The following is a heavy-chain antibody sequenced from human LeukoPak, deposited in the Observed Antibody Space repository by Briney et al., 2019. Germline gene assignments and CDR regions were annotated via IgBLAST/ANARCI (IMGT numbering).Heavy chain of an antibody. Sequence: AASVKVSCKASGYTFTSYYMHWVRQAPGQGLEWMGIINPSGGSTSYAQKFQGRVTMTRDMSTSTVYMELSSLRSEDTAVYYCARDFYYEIMTGYVSGFDPWGQGTLVTVSS. V-gene: IGHV1-46*01. J-gene: IGHJ5*02. CDR1: GYTFTSYY. D-gene: IGHD3-9*01. CDR2: INPSGGST. CDR3: ARDFYYEIMTGYVSGFDP.